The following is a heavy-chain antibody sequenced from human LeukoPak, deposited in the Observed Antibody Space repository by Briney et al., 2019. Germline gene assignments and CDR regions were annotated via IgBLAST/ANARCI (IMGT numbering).Heavy chain of an antibody. CDR3: ARGGNRDGYNLDY. CDR1: GFTVSSNY. D-gene: IGHD5-24*01. V-gene: IGHV3-53*01. Sequence: GGSLRLSCAASGFTVSSNYMSWVRQAPGKGLEWVSVIYSGGSRNYADSVKGRFTISRDNSKNTLYLQMNSLRAEDTAVYYCARGGNRDGYNLDYWGQGTLVTVSS. CDR2: IYSGGSR. J-gene: IGHJ4*02.